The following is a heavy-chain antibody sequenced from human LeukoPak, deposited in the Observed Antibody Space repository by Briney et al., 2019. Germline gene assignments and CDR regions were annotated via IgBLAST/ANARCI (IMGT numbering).Heavy chain of an antibody. V-gene: IGHV5-51*01. Sequence: GESLKISCKGSGFYFTSYWIAWVRQMPGQGPEYMGIIYPGDSETRYSPSFEGHVTFSADKSLSSVYLQWSSLKASDTAMYYCARQRGYCSSTSCYTPYYFDYWGQGTLATVSS. CDR3: ARQRGYCSSTSCYTPYYFDY. J-gene: IGHJ4*02. CDR1: GFYFTSYW. CDR2: IYPGDSET. D-gene: IGHD2-2*02.